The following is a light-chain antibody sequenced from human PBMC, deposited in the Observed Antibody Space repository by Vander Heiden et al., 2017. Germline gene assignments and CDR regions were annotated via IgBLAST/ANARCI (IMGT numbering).Light chain of an antibody. CDR1: SSDVGGYNY. CDR3: SSYAGSNNVV. Sequence: QSALTQPPSASGPPGKAVTFSCTGTSSDVGGYNYVSWYQQHPGKAPKLMIYEVTKRPSGVPDRFSGSKSGNTASLTVSGLQAEDEADYYCSSYAGSNNVVFGGGTKLTVL. J-gene: IGLJ2*01. CDR2: EVT. V-gene: IGLV2-8*01.